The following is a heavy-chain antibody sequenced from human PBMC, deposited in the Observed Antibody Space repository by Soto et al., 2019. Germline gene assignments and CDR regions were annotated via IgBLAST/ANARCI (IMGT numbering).Heavy chain of an antibody. J-gene: IGHJ5*02. Sequence: PGGSLRLSCEASGFTFSSYEMNWVRQAPGKGLEWLSYISSSGSNIYHADSVKGRFTISRDNAKNSLYLQMNSLRAEDTAVYYCARDGFRGYDTGGWFDPWGQGTLVTVSS. CDR3: ARDGFRGYDTGGWFDP. CDR2: ISSSGSNI. CDR1: GFTFSSYE. D-gene: IGHD5-12*01. V-gene: IGHV3-48*03.